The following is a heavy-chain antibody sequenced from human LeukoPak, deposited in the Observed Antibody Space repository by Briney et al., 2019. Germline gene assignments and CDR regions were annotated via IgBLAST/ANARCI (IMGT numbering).Heavy chain of an antibody. CDR3: ATTKSWSHNWFDP. CDR1: GFTFSSYE. Sequence: PGGSLRLSCAASGFTFSSYEMNWVRQAPGKGLEWVSAISGSGGSTYYADSVKGRFTISRDNSKNTLYLQMNSLRAEDTAVYYCATTKSWSHNWFDPWGQGTLVTVSS. V-gene: IGHV3-23*01. J-gene: IGHJ5*02. D-gene: IGHD6-13*01. CDR2: ISGSGGST.